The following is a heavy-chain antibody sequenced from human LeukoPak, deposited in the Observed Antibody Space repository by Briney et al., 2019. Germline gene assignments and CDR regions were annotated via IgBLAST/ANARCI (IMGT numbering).Heavy chain of an antibody. CDR1: GGSISSYY. D-gene: IGHD2-2*01. CDR3: ATCSSTSCYGFAFDY. J-gene: IGHJ4*02. V-gene: IGHV4-59*01. Sequence: SETLSLTCTVSGGSISSYYWSWIRQPPGKGLEWIGYIYYSGSTNYNPSLKSRVTISVDTSKNQFSLKLSSVTAADTAVYYCATCSSTSCYGFAFDYWGQETLVTVSS. CDR2: IYYSGST.